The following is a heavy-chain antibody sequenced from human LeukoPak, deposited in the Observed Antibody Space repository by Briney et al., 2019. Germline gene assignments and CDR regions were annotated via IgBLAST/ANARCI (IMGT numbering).Heavy chain of an antibody. V-gene: IGHV3-23*01. CDR1: GFTFSKFA. CDR3: AKGGGWLYYFDY. J-gene: IGHJ4*02. D-gene: IGHD6-19*01. CDR2: ISDSGGST. Sequence: GGSLRLSCAASGFTFSKFAVNWVRQAPGKGLEWVSAISDSGGSTYYADSLKGRFTISRVNSKNTLYLQMHSLRAEDTAVYYCAKGGGWLYYFDYWGQGTPVTVSS.